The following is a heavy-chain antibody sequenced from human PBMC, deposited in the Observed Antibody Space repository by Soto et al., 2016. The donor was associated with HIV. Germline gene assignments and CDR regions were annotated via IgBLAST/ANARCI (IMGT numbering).Heavy chain of an antibody. V-gene: IGHV3-53*02. CDR2: IYSGGST. D-gene: IGHD6-13*01. Sequence: EVQLVETGGGLIQPGGSLRLSCAASGFTISFNYMSWVRQAPGKGLEWVSVIYSGGSTYYADSVKGRFTISRDNSKNTLHLQMNSLRAEDTAVYYCARGPYSSSWYGMDVWGQGTTVTVSS. CDR1: GFTISFNY. CDR3: ARGPYSSSWYGMDV. J-gene: IGHJ6*02.